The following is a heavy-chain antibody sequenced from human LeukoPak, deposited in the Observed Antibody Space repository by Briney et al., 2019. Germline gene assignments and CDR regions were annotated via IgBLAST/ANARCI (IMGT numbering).Heavy chain of an antibody. CDR3: AKTRGGSTAWSKGYYFDS. Sequence: PGGSLRLSCAVSGFTFSSYAMSWVRQAPGKGLEWVSAISGSGGDTYNADSVKGRFTISRDNSKNTLYLQMNSLRAEDTAVYYWAKTRGGSTAWSKGYYFDSWGQGTLVTVSS. V-gene: IGHV3-23*01. D-gene: IGHD2-15*01. J-gene: IGHJ4*02. CDR2: ISGSGGDT. CDR1: GFTFSSYA.